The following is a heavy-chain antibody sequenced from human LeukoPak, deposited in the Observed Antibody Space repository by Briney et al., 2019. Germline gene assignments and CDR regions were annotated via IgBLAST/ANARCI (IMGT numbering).Heavy chain of an antibody. V-gene: IGHV4-34*01. CDR2: INHSGST. CDR3: ARDRGRRYFDWFSPPFDY. Sequence: KPSETLSLTCAVYGGSFSGYYWSWIRQPPGKGLEWFGEINHSGSTNYNPSLKSRVTISVDTSKNQFSLKLSSVTAADTAVYYCARDRGRRYFDWFSPPFDYWGQGTLVTVSS. D-gene: IGHD3-9*01. CDR1: GGSFSGYY. J-gene: IGHJ4*02.